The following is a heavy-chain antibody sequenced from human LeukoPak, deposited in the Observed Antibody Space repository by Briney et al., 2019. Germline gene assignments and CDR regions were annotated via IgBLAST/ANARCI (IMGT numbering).Heavy chain of an antibody. CDR3: AKAVVVPAAIGYYYYYGMDV. D-gene: IGHD2-2*02. Sequence: ASVKVSCKASGYTSTSYYMHWVRQAPGQGLEWMGIINPSGGSTSYAQKFQGRVTMTRDTSTSTAYMELSSLRSEDTAVYYCAKAVVVPAAIGYYYYYGMDVWGKGTTVTVSS. J-gene: IGHJ6*04. CDR2: INPSGGST. CDR1: GYTSTSYY. V-gene: IGHV1-46*01.